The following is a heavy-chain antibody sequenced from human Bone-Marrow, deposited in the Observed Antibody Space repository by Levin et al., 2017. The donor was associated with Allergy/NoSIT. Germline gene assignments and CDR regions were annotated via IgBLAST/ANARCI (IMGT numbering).Heavy chain of an antibody. CDR3: AKDEDEWVVVARCFDF. V-gene: IGHV3-23*01. D-gene: IGHD2-15*01. CDR1: GFTFSSYA. CDR2: IGGSVGST. Sequence: SCAASGFTFSSYAMSWVRQAPGKGLEWVSSIGGSVGSTYYADSVKGRFTISRDNSKNTLYLQMNSLRAEDTAVYYCAKDEDEWVVVARCFDFWGQGTLVTVSS. J-gene: IGHJ4*02.